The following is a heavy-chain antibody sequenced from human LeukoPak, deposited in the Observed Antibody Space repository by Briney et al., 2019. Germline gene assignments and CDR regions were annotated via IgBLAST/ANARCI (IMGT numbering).Heavy chain of an antibody. Sequence: GGSLRLSCAASGFTFSSYSMNWVRQAPGKGLEWVSSISSSSSYIYYADSVKGRFTISRDNAKNTLYLQMNSLRAGDTAVYYYARGITMVRGVSWFDPWGQGTLVTVSS. CDR2: ISSSSSYI. V-gene: IGHV3-21*01. D-gene: IGHD3-10*01. CDR1: GFTFSSYS. J-gene: IGHJ5*02. CDR3: ARGITMVRGVSWFDP.